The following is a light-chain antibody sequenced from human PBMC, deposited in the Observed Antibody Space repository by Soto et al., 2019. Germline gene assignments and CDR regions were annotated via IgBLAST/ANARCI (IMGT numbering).Light chain of an antibody. V-gene: IGLV2-14*03. CDR1: SSDVGGYNY. CDR2: DVS. Sequence: QSALTQPASVAGSPGQSITIPCTGTSSDVGGYNYVSWYQHHPGKAPQLMIYDVSSRPSGVSHRFSGSKSGTTASLTISGRQAEDEAYYFCSSYTAITTARVFGGGTKLTVL. CDR3: SSYTAITTARV. J-gene: IGLJ2*01.